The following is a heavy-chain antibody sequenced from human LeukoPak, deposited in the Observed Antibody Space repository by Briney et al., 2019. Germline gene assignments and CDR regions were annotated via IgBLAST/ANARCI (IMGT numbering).Heavy chain of an antibody. CDR1: GYSISNGYY. V-gene: IGHV4-38-2*02. D-gene: IGHD6-13*01. J-gene: IGHJ6*03. CDR3: ARVAAGEVYSSSWFQYYYYYYMDV. CDR2: IYHRGST. Sequence: SETLSLTCTVSGYSISNGYYWGWIRQPPGKGLEWVGSIYHRGSTYYNPSLRSRVTISVDTSKNQFSLKLSSVTAADTAVYYCARVAAGEVYSSSWFQYYYYYYMDVWGKGTTVTVSS.